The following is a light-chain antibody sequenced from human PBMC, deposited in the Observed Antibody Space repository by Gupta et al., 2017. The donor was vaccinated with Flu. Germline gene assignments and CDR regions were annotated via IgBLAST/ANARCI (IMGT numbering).Light chain of an antibody. J-gene: IGKJ2*01. CDR1: QNLGTF. Sequence: DIVMTQSPSSLAASVGDRFIISCRASQNLGTFFNWYQQKSGKAPKLLIYAESNLKSGVPSRFIGSGSGTEFTLTINRRQPEDFANYYCQQKYSSPRTFGQGT. V-gene: IGKV1-39*01. CDR3: QQKYSSPRT. CDR2: AES.